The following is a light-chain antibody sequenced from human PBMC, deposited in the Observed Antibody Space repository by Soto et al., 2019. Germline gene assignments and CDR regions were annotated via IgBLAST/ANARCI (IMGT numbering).Light chain of an antibody. CDR3: IQTLQSPYT. Sequence: DIVMTQSPLSLSVAPGEPASISCKSSQSLLYSNGDNYFDWCLQTPGQSPQLLLYLGSHRASGVPDRFSGSGSGTDFTPKISRVDAEDVGVYYCIQTLQSPYTFGQGTKLEIK. CDR1: QSLLYSNGDNY. J-gene: IGKJ2*01. V-gene: IGKV2-28*01. CDR2: LGS.